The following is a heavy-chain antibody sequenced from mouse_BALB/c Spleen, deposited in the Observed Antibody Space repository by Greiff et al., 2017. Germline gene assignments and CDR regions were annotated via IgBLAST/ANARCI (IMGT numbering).Heavy chain of an antibody. CDR3: AIGGYGNYGFAY. J-gene: IGHJ3*01. CDR2: IDPANGNT. V-gene: IGHV14-3*02. D-gene: IGHD2-10*02. Sequence: EVQLQQSGAELVKPGASVKLSCTASGFNIKDTYMHWVKQRPEQGLEWIGRIDPANGNTKYDPKFQGKATITADTSSNTAYLQLSSLTSEDTAVYYCAIGGYGNYGFAYWGQGTLVTVSA. CDR1: GFNIKDTY.